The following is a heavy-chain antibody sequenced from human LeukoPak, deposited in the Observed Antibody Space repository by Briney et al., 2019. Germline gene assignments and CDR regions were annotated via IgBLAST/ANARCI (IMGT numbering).Heavy chain of an antibody. J-gene: IGHJ3*02. CDR3: ARHEAVVVITKAFDI. V-gene: IGHV4-34*01. Sequence: PSETLSLTCAVYGGSFSGYYWSWIRQPPGKGLEWIGEINHSGSTNYNPSLKSRVTISVDTSKNQFSLKLSSVTAADTAVYYCARHEAVVVITKAFDIWGQGTMVTVSS. CDR2: INHSGST. CDR1: GGSFSGYY. D-gene: IGHD3-22*01.